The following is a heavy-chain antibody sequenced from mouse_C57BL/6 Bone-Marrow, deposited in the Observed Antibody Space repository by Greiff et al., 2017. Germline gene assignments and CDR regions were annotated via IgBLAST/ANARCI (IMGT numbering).Heavy chain of an antibody. CDR3: AGNYAPFAY. Sequence: VQVVESGPGLVKPSQSLSLTCSVTGYSITSGYYWNWIRQFPGNKLEWMGYISYDGSNNYNPSLKNRISITRDTSKNQFFLKLNSVTTEDTATYYCAGNYAPFAYWGQGTLVTVSA. D-gene: IGHD1-1*02. J-gene: IGHJ3*01. V-gene: IGHV3-6*01. CDR2: ISYDGSN. CDR1: GYSITSGYY.